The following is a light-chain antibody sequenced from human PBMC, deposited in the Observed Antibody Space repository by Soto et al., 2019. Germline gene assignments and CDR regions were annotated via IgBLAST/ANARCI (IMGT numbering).Light chain of an antibody. J-gene: IGKJ1*01. Sequence: DIQMTQSPSTLSASVGDRVTITCRASQSISSWLAWYQQKPGKAPKLLIYDASSLESGVPSRFSGTGLGTEFTLTNGSLQPDDFATYYCQQYNSYSWTFGQGTKVDIK. CDR1: QSISSW. CDR3: QQYNSYSWT. V-gene: IGKV1-5*01. CDR2: DAS.